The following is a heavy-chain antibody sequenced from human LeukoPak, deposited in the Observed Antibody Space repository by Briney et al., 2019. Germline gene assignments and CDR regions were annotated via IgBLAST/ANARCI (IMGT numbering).Heavy chain of an antibody. Sequence: TGGSLRLSGAASGFTFSSYWMSWVRQAPGKGLEWVANIKQDGSEKYYVDSVKGRFTISRDNAKNSLYLHIISPRAEDTAVDYCAREPVTTWFSDAFDIWGQGTMVTVSS. V-gene: IGHV3-7*01. CDR3: AREPVTTWFSDAFDI. CDR1: GFTFSSYW. J-gene: IGHJ3*02. D-gene: IGHD4-17*01. CDR2: IKQDGSEK.